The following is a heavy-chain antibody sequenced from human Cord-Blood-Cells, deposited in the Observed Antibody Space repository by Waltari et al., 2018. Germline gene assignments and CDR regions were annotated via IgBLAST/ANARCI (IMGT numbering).Heavy chain of an antibody. CDR1: GFTFSSYG. CDR3: ARDAYYGSGSYFDY. J-gene: IGHJ4*02. Sequence: QVQLVESGGGVVQPGRSLRLSCAASGFTFSSYGMHWVRQAPGKGLELVAVIWYDGSNKNYADSVKRRFTISRDNSKNTLYLQMNSLRAEDTAVYYCARDAYYGSGSYFDYWGQGTLVTVSS. CDR2: IWYDGSNK. V-gene: IGHV3-33*01. D-gene: IGHD3-10*01.